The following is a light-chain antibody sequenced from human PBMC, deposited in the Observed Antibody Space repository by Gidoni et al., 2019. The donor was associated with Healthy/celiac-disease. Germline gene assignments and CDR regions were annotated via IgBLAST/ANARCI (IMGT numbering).Light chain of an antibody. J-gene: IGKJ2*01. V-gene: IGKV3-11*01. CDR2: DAS. CDR3: QQRSNWPPMYT. CDR1: QSVSSY. Sequence: EIVLTQSPATLSLSPGERATLSCRASQSVSSYLAWYQQKPGQAPRLLIYDASERATGIPARFSGSGSGTDFTLTISSLEPEDFAVYYCQQRSNWPPMYTFGQGTKLEIK.